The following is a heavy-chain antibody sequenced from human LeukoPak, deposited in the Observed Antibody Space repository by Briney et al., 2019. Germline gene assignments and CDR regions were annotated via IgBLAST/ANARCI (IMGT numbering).Heavy chain of an antibody. CDR2: ISGSGGST. V-gene: IGHV3-23*01. Sequence: GGSLRLSCAASGFTFSSYAMSWVRQAPGKGLEWVSAISGSGGSTYYADSVKGRFTISRDNSKNTMYLQMNSLRAEDTAVYYCAKGPTYYFDSSALKYFDYWGQGTLVTVSS. D-gene: IGHD3-22*01. CDR1: GFTFSSYA. J-gene: IGHJ4*02. CDR3: AKGPTYYFDSSALKYFDY.